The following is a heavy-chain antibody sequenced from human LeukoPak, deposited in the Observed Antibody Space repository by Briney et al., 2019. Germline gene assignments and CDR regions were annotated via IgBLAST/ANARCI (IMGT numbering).Heavy chain of an antibody. Sequence: SETLSLTCTVSGGSISSYYWSWIRLPPGEGLEWIGYIDYSGSTNYNPSLKSRVTISLDTSKNQFSLKLSSVTAADTAVYFCARATAGTTLFEGIDYWGQGTLVTVSS. CDR1: GGSISSYY. V-gene: IGHV4-59*01. J-gene: IGHJ4*02. D-gene: IGHD1-1*01. CDR2: IDYSGST. CDR3: ARATAGTTLFEGIDY.